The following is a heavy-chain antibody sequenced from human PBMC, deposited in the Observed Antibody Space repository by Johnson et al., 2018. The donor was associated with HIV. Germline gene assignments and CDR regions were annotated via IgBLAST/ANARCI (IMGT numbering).Heavy chain of an antibody. CDR1: GFTFSSYD. CDR2: IGTAGDT. CDR3: ARDRSKGGAFDI. J-gene: IGHJ3*02. V-gene: IGHV3-13*01. D-gene: IGHD2/OR15-2a*01. Sequence: VQLVESGGGLVQPGGSLRLACAASGFTFSSYDMHWVRQATGKGLEWVSAIGTAGDTYYPGSVKGRFTISRENAKNSLYLQMNSLRGGDTAVYYCARDRSKGGAFDIWGQGTMVTVSS.